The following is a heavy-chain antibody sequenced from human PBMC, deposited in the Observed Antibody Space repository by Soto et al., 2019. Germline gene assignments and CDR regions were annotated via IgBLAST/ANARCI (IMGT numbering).Heavy chain of an antibody. V-gene: IGHV3-23*01. J-gene: IGHJ4*02. CDR1: RFTFSNYA. CDR3: AKDVSYGGKRPYYFDY. CDR2: ISDSGGST. D-gene: IGHD2-15*01. Sequence: GGSLRLSCAASRFTFSNYAMSWVRQAPGKGLEWVSGISDSGGSTYYADSVKGRFTISRDNSKNTLYLQMNNLRAEDTALYYCAKDVSYGGKRPYYFDYWGQGTLVTVSS.